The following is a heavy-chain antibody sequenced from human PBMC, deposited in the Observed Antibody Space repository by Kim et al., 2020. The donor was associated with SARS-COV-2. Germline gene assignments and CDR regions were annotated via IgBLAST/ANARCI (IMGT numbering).Heavy chain of an antibody. CDR1: GFTFSSYW. Sequence: GGSLRLSCAASGFTFSSYWMSWVRQAPGKGLEWVANIKQDGSTTYYVDSVKGRFTISRDNAKNSLYLQMNSLRAEDTAVYYCARNGSVRLVYYLDVLGKGTTVSVSS. D-gene: IGHD3-9*01. CDR2: IKQDGSTT. V-gene: IGHV3-7*01. J-gene: IGHJ6*03. CDR3: ARNGSVRLVYYLDV.